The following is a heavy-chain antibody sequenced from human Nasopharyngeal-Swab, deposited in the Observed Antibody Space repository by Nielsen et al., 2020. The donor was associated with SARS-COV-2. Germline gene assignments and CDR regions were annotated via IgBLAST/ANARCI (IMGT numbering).Heavy chain of an antibody. CDR3: ARDPDVDIVATDAFDI. CDR2: ISYDGSNK. D-gene: IGHD5-12*01. J-gene: IGHJ3*02. Sequence: YCDASGFPFSSYAMHWVRQAPGKGLEWVAVISYDGSNKYYADSVKGRFTISRDNSKNTLYLQMNSLRAEDTAVYYCARDPDVDIVATDAFDIWGQGTMVTVSS. V-gene: IGHV3-30-3*01. CDR1: GFPFSSYA.